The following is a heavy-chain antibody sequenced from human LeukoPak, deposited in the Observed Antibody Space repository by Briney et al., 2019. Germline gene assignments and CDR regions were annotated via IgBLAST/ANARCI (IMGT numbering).Heavy chain of an antibody. CDR2: LSYSGSP. D-gene: IGHD6-19*01. CDR1: GASISTSDDY. V-gene: IGHV4-39*07. CDR3: ARDRVAVAATVY. J-gene: IGHJ4*02. Sequence: SETLSLTCTVSGASISTSDDYWGWIRQPPGKGLEWIGSLSYSGSPYYNPSLKTRVTISVDTSKNQFSLKLSSVTAADTAVYYCARDRVAVAATVYWGQGTLVTVSS.